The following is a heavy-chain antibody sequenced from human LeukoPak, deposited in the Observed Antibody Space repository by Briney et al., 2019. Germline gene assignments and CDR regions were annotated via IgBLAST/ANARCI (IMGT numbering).Heavy chain of an antibody. D-gene: IGHD2-2*02. J-gene: IGHJ5*02. CDR2: IYHSGST. V-gene: IGHV4-30-2*01. Sequence: SQTLSLTCAVSGGSISSGGYSWSWIRQPPGKGLEWIGYIYHSGSTYYNPSLKSRVTISVDRSKNQFSLKLSSVTAADTAVYYRARDRGAEYCSSTSCYRDNWFDPWGQGTLVTVSS. CDR1: GGSISSGGYS. CDR3: ARDRGAEYCSSTSCYRDNWFDP.